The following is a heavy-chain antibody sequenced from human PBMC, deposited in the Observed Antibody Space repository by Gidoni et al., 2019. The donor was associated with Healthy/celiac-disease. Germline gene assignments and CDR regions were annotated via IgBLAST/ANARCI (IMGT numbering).Heavy chain of an antibody. V-gene: IGHV3-53*04. J-gene: IGHJ6*02. D-gene: IGHD3-22*01. CDR1: GFTGSSND. CDR3: ARENLPYYDSSGYNGDYGMDV. Sequence: EVQLVESGGGLVQPGGSLRISCAASGFTGSSNDMSWVRRARGQGLEWGSVVYSGVSTYYADSVKGRFTISRHNSKNTLYLQMNSLRAEDTAVYYCARENLPYYDSSGYNGDYGMDVWGQGTTVTVSS. CDR2: VYSGVST.